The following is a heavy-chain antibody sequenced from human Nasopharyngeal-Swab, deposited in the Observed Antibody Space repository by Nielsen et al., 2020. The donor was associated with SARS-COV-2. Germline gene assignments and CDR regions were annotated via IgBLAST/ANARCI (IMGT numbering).Heavy chain of an antibody. J-gene: IGHJ3*01. Sequence: GGSLRLSCAASGFTFSVYTLNWVRQAPGKGLEWVSSISSTGSFIYYADSAKGRFTISRDNAKNSLYLQMNSLRAEDTAVYYCARDHTTLGVPDAFDLWGQGTMVTVSS. V-gene: IGHV3-21*01. D-gene: IGHD1-14*01. CDR3: ARDHTTLGVPDAFDL. CDR2: ISSTGSFI. CDR1: GFTFSVYT.